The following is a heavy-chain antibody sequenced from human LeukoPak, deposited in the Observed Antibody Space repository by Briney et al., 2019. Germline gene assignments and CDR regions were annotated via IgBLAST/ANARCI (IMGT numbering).Heavy chain of an antibody. D-gene: IGHD3-9*01. CDR1: GGSISSSSYY. Sequence: SETLSLTCTVSGGSISSSSYYWGWIRQPPGKGLEWIGSIYYSGSTYYNPSLESRVTISVDTSKNQFSLKLSSVTAADTAVYYCVKSSDILTGLALGPFDYWGQGTLVTVSS. CDR2: IYYSGST. V-gene: IGHV4-39*07. J-gene: IGHJ4*02. CDR3: VKSSDILTGLALGPFDY.